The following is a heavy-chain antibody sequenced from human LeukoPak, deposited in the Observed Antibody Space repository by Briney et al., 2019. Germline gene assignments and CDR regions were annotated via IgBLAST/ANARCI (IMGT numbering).Heavy chain of an antibody. CDR2: INHSGST. Sequence: SETLSLTCAVYGGSFSGYYWSWIRQPPGKGLEWIGEINHSGSTNYNPSLKSRVTISVDTSKNQFSLKLSSVTGADTAVYYCARGRGIAAAGTSLDYWGQGTLVTVSS. D-gene: IGHD6-13*01. J-gene: IGHJ4*02. CDR1: GGSFSGYY. V-gene: IGHV4-34*01. CDR3: ARGRGIAAAGTSLDY.